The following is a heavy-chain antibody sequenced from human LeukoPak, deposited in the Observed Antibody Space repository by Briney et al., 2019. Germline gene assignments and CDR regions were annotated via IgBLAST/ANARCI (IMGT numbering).Heavy chain of an antibody. CDR2: IYTSGST. D-gene: IGHD2-15*01. V-gene: IGHV4-4*07. CDR3: ARVDLRAAYFDY. Sequence: SENLSLTCTVSGGSISSYYWSWIRQPAGKGLEWIGRIYTSGSTGYNPSLKSRVTMSVDTSKNQFSLKLSSVTAADTAVYYCARVDLRAAYFDYWGQGTLVTVSS. J-gene: IGHJ4*02. CDR1: GGSISSYY.